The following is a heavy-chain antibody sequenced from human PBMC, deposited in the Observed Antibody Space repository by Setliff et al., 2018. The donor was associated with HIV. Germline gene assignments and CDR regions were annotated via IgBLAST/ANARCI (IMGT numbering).Heavy chain of an antibody. CDR2: MYYSGTT. Sequence: SETLSLTCTVSGDPISSGSYYWGRIRQPPGKGLEWIGSMYYSGTTYYNPSLKSRVTISVDTSKTQFSLKLNSVTAADTAVYYCGRAPDYWGQGTLVTVSS. V-gene: IGHV4-39*01. CDR3: GRAPDY. CDR1: GDPISSGSYY. J-gene: IGHJ4*02.